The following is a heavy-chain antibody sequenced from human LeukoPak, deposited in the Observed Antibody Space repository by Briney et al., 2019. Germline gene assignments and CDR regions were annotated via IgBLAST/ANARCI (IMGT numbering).Heavy chain of an antibody. D-gene: IGHD6-13*01. CDR3: VRDPSYGSSWYYYMDV. CDR1: EFTFVRYA. J-gene: IGHJ6*03. Sequence: GGSLRLSCAASEFTFVRYAMNWVRQAPGKGLGWVSYISRSRFKIGYADSVKGRFTISRDNSKNSLYLQMDSLRVEDTAVYYCVRDPSYGSSWYYYMDVWGKGTTVTVSS. CDR2: ISRSRFKI. V-gene: IGHV3-48*04.